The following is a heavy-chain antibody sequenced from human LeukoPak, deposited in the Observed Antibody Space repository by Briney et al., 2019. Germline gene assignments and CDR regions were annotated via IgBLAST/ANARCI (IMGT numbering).Heavy chain of an antibody. J-gene: IGHJ6*02. CDR2: INPSGGST. V-gene: IGHV1-46*01. D-gene: IGHD6-19*01. CDR3: ARDWSSGWYSLYYYYYGMDV. Sequence: GASVKVSCKASGYTFTSYYMHWVRQPPGQGLEWMGIINPSGGSTSYAQKFQGRVTMTRDTSTSTVYMELSSLRSEDTAVYYCARDWSSGWYSLYYYYYGMDVWGQGTTVTVSS. CDR1: GYTFTSYY.